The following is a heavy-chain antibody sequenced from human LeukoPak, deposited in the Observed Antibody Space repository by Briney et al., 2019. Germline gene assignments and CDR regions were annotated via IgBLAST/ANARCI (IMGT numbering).Heavy chain of an antibody. CDR1: GGSINSTNYY. J-gene: IGHJ4*02. Sequence: SETLSLTCTVSGGSINSTNYYWGWIRQPPGKGLEWIGSIYYSGSTYYNPSLRSRVTISVDTSKNQFSLKLSSVTAADTAVYYCAREHNDSSGYYYYFDYWGQGTLVTVSS. V-gene: IGHV4-39*02. CDR3: AREHNDSSGYYYYFDY. CDR2: IYYSGST. D-gene: IGHD3-22*01.